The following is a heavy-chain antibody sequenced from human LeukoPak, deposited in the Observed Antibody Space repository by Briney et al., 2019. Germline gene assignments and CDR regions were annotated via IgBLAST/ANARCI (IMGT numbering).Heavy chain of an antibody. CDR3: ARGRPILDIVVVPAATNNWFDP. Sequence: ASVKVSCKASGYTFTSYGISWVRQAPGQGLEWMGGIIPIFGTANYAQKFQGRVTITTDESTSTAYMELSSLRSEDTAVYYCARGRPILDIVVVPAATNNWFDPWGQGTLVTVSS. CDR2: IIPIFGTA. CDR1: GYTFTSYG. D-gene: IGHD2-2*01. J-gene: IGHJ5*02. V-gene: IGHV1-69*05.